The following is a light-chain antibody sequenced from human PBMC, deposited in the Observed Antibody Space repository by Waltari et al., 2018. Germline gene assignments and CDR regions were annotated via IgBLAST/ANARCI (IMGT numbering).Light chain of an antibody. V-gene: IGLV1-44*01. CDR2: RND. CDR1: YSNIGNNV. J-gene: IGLJ3*02. CDR3: AAWDDSLNGHWV. Sequence: QSVLTQPPSASGTPGQRVTFSCSGTYSNIGNNVVNWYQQLPGKAPKLLIYRNDQRPSGVPDRFAGSKSGSSASLAIGGLQSDDEADYYYAAWDDSLNGHWVFGGGTKVTVL.